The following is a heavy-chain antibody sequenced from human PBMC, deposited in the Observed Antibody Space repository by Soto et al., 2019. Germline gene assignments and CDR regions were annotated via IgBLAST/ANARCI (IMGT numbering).Heavy chain of an antibody. CDR2: IIPIFGTA. CDR1: GGTFSSYA. V-gene: IGHV1-69*13. D-gene: IGHD2-2*03. J-gene: IGHJ4*02. Sequence: SVKVSCKASGGTFSSYAISWVRQAPGQGLEWMGGIIPIFGTANYAQKFQGRVTITADESTSTAYMELSSLRSEDTAVYYCARAERGYCSSTSCYADYWGQGTLVTVS. CDR3: ARAERGYCSSTSCYADY.